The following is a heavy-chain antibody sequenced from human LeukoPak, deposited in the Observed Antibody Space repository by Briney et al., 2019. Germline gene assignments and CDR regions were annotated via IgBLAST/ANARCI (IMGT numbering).Heavy chain of an antibody. CDR2: ISSSSSYI. Sequence: GGSLSLSCAASGFTFSSYSMNWVLQAPGKGLEWVSSISSSSSYIYYADSVKGRFTISRDNAKNSLYLQMNSLRAEDTAVYYCARDYCSGGSCSSDYWGQGTMVTVSS. CDR1: GFTFSSYS. J-gene: IGHJ3*01. CDR3: ARDYCSGGSCSSDY. V-gene: IGHV3-21*01. D-gene: IGHD2-15*01.